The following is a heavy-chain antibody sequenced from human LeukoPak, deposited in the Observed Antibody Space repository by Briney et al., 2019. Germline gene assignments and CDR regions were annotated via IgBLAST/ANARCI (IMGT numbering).Heavy chain of an antibody. CDR1: GFTFSSYW. CDR2: INSDGSST. Sequence: GGSLRLSCAASGFTFSSYWMHWVRQAPGKGLVWVSRINSDGSSTSYADSVKGRFTISRDNAKNTLYLQMNSLRAEDTAVYYCARVYYYDSSGYYRPPAFDYWGQGTLVTVSS. CDR3: ARVYYYDSSGYYRPPAFDY. V-gene: IGHV3-74*01. D-gene: IGHD3-22*01. J-gene: IGHJ4*02.